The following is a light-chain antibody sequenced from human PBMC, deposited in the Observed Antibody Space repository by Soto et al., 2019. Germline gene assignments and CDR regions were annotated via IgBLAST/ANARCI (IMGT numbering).Light chain of an antibody. J-gene: IGLJ1*01. CDR3: SSYTSSSTL. CDR1: SSDVGGYDY. V-gene: IGLV2-14*01. CDR2: EVS. Sequence: QSVLTQPASVSGSPGQSITISCTGTSSDVGGYDYVSWYQLHPGKAPKLMVFEVSNRPSGVSYRFSGSKSGNMASLTISGLQTEDEADYYCSSYTSSSTLFGTGTKVTVL.